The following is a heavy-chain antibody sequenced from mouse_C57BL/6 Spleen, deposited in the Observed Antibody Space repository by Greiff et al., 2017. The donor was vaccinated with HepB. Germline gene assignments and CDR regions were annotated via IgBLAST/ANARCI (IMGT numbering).Heavy chain of an antibody. CDR3: TRRPVYYDYDGAGFDY. Sequence: QVQLQQSGAELVRPGASVTLSCKASGYTFTDYEMHWVKQTPVHGLEWIGAIDPETGGTAYNQKFKGKAILTADKSSSTAYMELRSLTSEDSAVYYCTRRPVYYDYDGAGFDYWGQGTTLTVAS. J-gene: IGHJ2*01. V-gene: IGHV1-15*01. D-gene: IGHD2-4*01. CDR1: GYTFTDYE. CDR2: IDPETGGT.